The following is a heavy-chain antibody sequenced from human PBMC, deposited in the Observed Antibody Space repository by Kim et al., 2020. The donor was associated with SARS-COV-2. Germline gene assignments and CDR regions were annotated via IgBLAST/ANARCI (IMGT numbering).Heavy chain of an antibody. CDR1: GGSISSGGYY. Sequence: SETLSLTCTVSGGSISSGGYYWSWIRQHPGKGLEWIGYIYYSGSTYYNPSLKSRVTISVDTSKNQFSLKLSSVTAADTAVYYCARGCITIFGVVTEFDYSGPGSLGTLSS. CDR3: ARGCITIFGVVTEFDY. J-gene: IGHJ4*02. V-gene: IGHV4-31*03. CDR2: IYYSGST. D-gene: IGHD3-3*01.